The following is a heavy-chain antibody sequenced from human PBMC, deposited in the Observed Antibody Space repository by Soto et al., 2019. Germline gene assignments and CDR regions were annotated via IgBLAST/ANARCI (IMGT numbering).Heavy chain of an antibody. D-gene: IGHD6-19*01. CDR2: IIPILGIA. CDR3: ARDGGLSGWYFDY. Sequence: QVQLVQSGAEVKKPGSSVKVSCKASGGTFSSYTISWVRQAPGQGLEWMGRIIPILGIANYAQKFQGRVTITADKCTSTAYMELSSLSSDDTAVYYFARDGGLSGWYFDYWGQGTLVTVSS. J-gene: IGHJ4*02. CDR1: GGTFSSYT. V-gene: IGHV1-69*08.